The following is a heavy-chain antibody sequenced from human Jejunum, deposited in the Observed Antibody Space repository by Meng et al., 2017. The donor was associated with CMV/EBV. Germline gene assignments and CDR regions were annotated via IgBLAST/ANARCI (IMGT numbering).Heavy chain of an antibody. J-gene: IGHJ4*02. V-gene: IGHV4-59*01. CDR2: IYYRGNT. CDR1: GGSISSDH. Sequence: GGSISSDHWSWIRQPPGKGLEFIGYIYYRGNTNQNPSLKSRVTISADPSKNRTSLQLTSVTAADTAVYYCARVSPDYGGNSYFDYWGQGILVTVSS. CDR3: ARVSPDYGGNSYFDY. D-gene: IGHD4-23*01.